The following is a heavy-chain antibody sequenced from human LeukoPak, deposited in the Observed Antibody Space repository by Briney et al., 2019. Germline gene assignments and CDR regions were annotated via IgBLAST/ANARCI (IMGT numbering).Heavy chain of an antibody. CDR2: IIPIFGTA. D-gene: IGHD6-19*01. CDR3: ARAPSGIAVSYYYYGMDV. Sequence: ASVKVSCKASGGTFGSYAISWVRQAPGQGLEWMGGIIPIFGTANYAQKFQGRVTITADESTSTAYMELSSLRSEDTAVYYCARAPSGIAVSYYYYGMDVWGKGTTVTVSS. V-gene: IGHV1-69*13. CDR1: GGTFGSYA. J-gene: IGHJ6*04.